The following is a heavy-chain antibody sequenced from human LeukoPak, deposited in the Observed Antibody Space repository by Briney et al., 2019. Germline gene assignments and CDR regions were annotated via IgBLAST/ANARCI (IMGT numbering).Heavy chain of an antibody. CDR2: ISGSGGST. V-gene: IGHV3-23*01. CDR1: GFTFSSYA. Sequence: AGGSLRLSCAASGFTFSSYAMSWVRQAPGKGLEWVSAISGSGGSTYYADSVKGRFTISRDNSKNTLYLQMNSLRAEDTAVYYCAKGITMVRGVIRIPYYFDYWGQGTLVTVSS. CDR3: AKGITMVRGVIRIPYYFDY. J-gene: IGHJ4*02. D-gene: IGHD3-10*01.